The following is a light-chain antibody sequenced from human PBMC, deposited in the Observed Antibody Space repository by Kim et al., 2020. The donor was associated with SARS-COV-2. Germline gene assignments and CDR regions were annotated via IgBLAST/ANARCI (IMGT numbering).Light chain of an antibody. CDR2: DAF. CDR1: ENINRN. V-gene: IGKV3-15*01. J-gene: IGKJ1*01. Sequence: EIVMTQSAATLSVSPGERAILSCRASENINRNLAWYQQRPGRAPRVLIYDAFTRATGIPARFSGSGSGTDFTLTITSLQSEDFAVYYCQQYENWPRTFGQGTKV. CDR3: QQYENWPRT.